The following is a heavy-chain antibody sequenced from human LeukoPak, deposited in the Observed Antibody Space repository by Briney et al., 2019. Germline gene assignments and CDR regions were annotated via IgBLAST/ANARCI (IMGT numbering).Heavy chain of an antibody. CDR2: IYSGGST. J-gene: IGHJ4*02. Sequence: GGSLRLSCAASGFTVSSNYMSWVRQAPGKGLEWVSVIYSGGSTYYADSVKGRFTISRDNSKNTLYLQMNSLRAEDTAVYYCARDPSVYGDYAPYWGQGTLATVSS. V-gene: IGHV3-66*01. CDR3: ARDPSVYGDYAPY. D-gene: IGHD4-17*01. CDR1: GFTVSSNY.